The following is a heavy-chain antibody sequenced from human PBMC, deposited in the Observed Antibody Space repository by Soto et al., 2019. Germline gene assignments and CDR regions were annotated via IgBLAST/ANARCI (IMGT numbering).Heavy chain of an antibody. CDR3: ARGKPRLTMVRGVTSFDY. Sequence: EVQLVESGGGLVQPGGSLRLSCAASGFTFSSYSMNWVRQAPGKGLEWVSYISSSSSTIYYADSVKGRFTISRDNAKNSLYLQMNSLRAEDTAVYYCARGKPRLTMVRGVTSFDYWGQGTLVTVSS. J-gene: IGHJ4*02. V-gene: IGHV3-48*01. D-gene: IGHD3-10*01. CDR1: GFTFSSYS. CDR2: ISSSSSTI.